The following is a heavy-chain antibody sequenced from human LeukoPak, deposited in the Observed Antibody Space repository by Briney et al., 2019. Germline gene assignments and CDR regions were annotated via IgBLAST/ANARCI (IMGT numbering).Heavy chain of an antibody. D-gene: IGHD2-2*01. V-gene: IGHV4-39*07. J-gene: IGHJ4*02. CDR2: INHSGST. CDR1: GGSISSSSYY. Sequence: PSETLSLTCTVSGGSISSSSYYWSWIRQPPGKGLEWIGEINHSGSTNYNPSLKSRVTISVDTSKNQFSLKLSSVTAADTAVYYCARRGCSNTSCSIPRPAPFDYWGQGTLVTVSS. CDR3: ARRGCSNTSCSIPRPAPFDY.